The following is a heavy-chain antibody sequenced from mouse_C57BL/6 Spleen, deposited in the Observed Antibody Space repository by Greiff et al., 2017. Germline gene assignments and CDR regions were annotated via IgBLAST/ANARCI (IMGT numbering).Heavy chain of an antibody. CDR2: IDPSDSET. V-gene: IGHV1-52*01. D-gene: IGHD1-1*01. Sequence: QVHVKQPGAELVRPGSSVKLSCKASGYTFTSYWMHWVKQRPIQGLEWIGNIDPSDSETHYNQKFKDKATLTVDKSSSTAYMQLSSLTSEDSAVYYCARERDYYGSSLYYFDDWGQGTTLTVSS. J-gene: IGHJ2*01. CDR3: ARERDYYGSSLYYFDD. CDR1: GYTFTSYW.